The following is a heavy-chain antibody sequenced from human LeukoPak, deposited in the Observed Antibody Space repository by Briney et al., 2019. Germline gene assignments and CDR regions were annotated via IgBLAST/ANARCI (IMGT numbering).Heavy chain of an antibody. Sequence: GGSPRLSCAASGFTFSSYWMSWVRQAPGKGLEWVANIKQDGSEKYYVDSVKGRFTISRDNAKNSLYLQMNSLRAEDTAVYYCASLIAAAANEDYWGQGTLVTVSS. CDR2: IKQDGSEK. CDR3: ASLIAAAANEDY. D-gene: IGHD6-13*01. J-gene: IGHJ4*02. V-gene: IGHV3-7*01. CDR1: GFTFSSYW.